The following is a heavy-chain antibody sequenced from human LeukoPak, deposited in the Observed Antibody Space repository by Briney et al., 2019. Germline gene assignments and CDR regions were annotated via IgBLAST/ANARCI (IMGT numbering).Heavy chain of an antibody. V-gene: IGHV1-46*01. CDR2: INPSGGST. D-gene: IGHD4-17*01. Sequence: ASVKVSCKASGYTFTSYYIHWVRQAPGHGLEWMGIINPSGGSTTYAQTFQGRVTMTRDTSTSTVYMELSSLRSEDTAVYYCARDLTVTTSTGRRVFGYWGQGTLVTVSS. J-gene: IGHJ4*02. CDR1: GYTFTSYY. CDR3: ARDLTVTTSTGRRVFGY.